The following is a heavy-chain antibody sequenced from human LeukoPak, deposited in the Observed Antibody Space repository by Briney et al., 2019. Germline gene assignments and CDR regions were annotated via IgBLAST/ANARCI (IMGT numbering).Heavy chain of an antibody. Sequence: GRSLRLSCAASGFTFSNYGMHWVRQAPGKGLEWVSLIYSDGGTYYADSVKGRFTISRDNSKNTLYLQMNSLRAEDTAVYYCAKSTMLRGVPDYWGQGTLVTVSS. J-gene: IGHJ4*02. CDR1: GFTFSNYG. D-gene: IGHD3-10*01. CDR2: IYSDGGT. CDR3: AKSTMLRGVPDY. V-gene: IGHV3-NL1*01.